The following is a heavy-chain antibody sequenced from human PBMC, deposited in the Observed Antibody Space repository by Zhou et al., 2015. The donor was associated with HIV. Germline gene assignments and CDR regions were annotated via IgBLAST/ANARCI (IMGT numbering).Heavy chain of an antibody. CDR3: ARDSQYYYGSGSYWDI. J-gene: IGHJ3*02. V-gene: IGHV3-33*01. CDR1: GFTFSSYG. CDR2: IWYDGSNK. D-gene: IGHD3-10*01. Sequence: QVQLVESGGGVVQPGRSLRLSCAASGFTFSSYGMHWVRQAPGKGLEWVAVIWYDGSNKYYADSVKGRFTISRDNSKNTLYLQMNSLRAEDTSVYYCARDSQYYYGSGSYWDIWGQGTMVTVSS.